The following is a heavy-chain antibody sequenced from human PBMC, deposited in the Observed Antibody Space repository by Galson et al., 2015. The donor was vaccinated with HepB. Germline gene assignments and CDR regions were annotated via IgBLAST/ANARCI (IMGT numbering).Heavy chain of an antibody. Sequence: SLRLSCAASGFTFSSYNMNWVRQAPEKGLEWVSSISTSSTNIFYADSVKGRFTISRDNAKKLLFLQMNSLRAEDTAVYYCARGPTVTHDYWGQGTLVTVSS. V-gene: IGHV3-21*01. D-gene: IGHD4-17*01. CDR3: ARGPTVTHDY. CDR1: GFTFSSYN. J-gene: IGHJ4*02. CDR2: ISTSSTNI.